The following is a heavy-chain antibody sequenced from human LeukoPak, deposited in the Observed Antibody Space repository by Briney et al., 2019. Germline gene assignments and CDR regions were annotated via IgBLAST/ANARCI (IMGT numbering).Heavy chain of an antibody. CDR1: GASFSDNY. Sequence: KPSETLSLTCAVSGASFSDNYWSWIRQFPEKGLEWIGEINNSGSTSYNPSLNSRVIMSVDVSKNQFSLRLSSVTAADTAVYYCARGGYGPRLGNWGQGTLVTVSS. V-gene: IGHV4-34*01. CDR2: INNSGST. D-gene: IGHD3-16*01. J-gene: IGHJ4*02. CDR3: ARGGYGPRLGN.